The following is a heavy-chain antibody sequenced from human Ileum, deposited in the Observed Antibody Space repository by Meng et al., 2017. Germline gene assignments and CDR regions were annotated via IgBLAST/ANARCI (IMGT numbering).Heavy chain of an antibody. Sequence: QGWGRGLGRPQGALSFSSACSGGSISSSNWWSWVRQPPGKGLEWIWEIYHSGSTNYNPSLKSRVTISVDKSKNQFSLKLSSVTAADTAVYYCASLRYIWNYSADYWGQGTLVTVSS. CDR2: IYHSGST. D-gene: IGHD1-7*01. J-gene: IGHJ4*02. V-gene: IGHV4-4*03. CDR3: ASLRYIWNYSADY. CDR1: GGSISSSNW.